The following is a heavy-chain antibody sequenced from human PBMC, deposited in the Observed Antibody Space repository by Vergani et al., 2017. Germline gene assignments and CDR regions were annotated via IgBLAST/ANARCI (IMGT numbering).Heavy chain of an antibody. CDR2: ISAYNGNT. V-gene: IGHV1-18*04. J-gene: IGHJ4*02. CDR3: ARSNWNDFGSLDY. Sequence: QVQLVQSGAEVKKPGASVKVSCKASGYTFTSYGISWVRQAPGQGLEWMGWISAYNGNTNYAQKFQGRVTITADKSTSTAYMELSSLRSEDTAVYYCARSNWNDFGSLDYWGQGTLVTVSS. D-gene: IGHD1-1*01. CDR1: GYTFTSYG.